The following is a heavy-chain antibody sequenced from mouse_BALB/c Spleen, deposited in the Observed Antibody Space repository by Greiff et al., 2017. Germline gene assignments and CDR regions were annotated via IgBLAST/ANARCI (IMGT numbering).Heavy chain of an antibody. CDR3: ARALKTYYYAMDY. CDR2: IYPGDGDT. CDR1: GYTFTSYW. J-gene: IGHJ4*01. Sequence: VQLQQSGAELARPGASVKLSCKASGYTFTSYWMQWVKQRPGQGLEWIGAIYPGDGDTRYTQKFKGKATLTADKSSSTAYMQLSSLASEDSAVYYCARALKTYYYAMDYWGQGTSVTVSS. V-gene: IGHV1-87*01.